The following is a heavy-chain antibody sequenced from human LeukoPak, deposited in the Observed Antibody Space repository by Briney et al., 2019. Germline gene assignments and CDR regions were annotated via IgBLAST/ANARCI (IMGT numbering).Heavy chain of an antibody. Sequence: GGSLRLSCAASGFTFSSYGMHWVRQAPGKGLEWVSVIYSGGSTYYADSVKGRFTISRDNSKNTLYLQMNSLRAEDTAVYYCARGGSAYWGQGTLVTVSS. V-gene: IGHV3-66*01. D-gene: IGHD6-6*01. J-gene: IGHJ4*02. CDR2: IYSGGST. CDR1: GFTFSSYG. CDR3: ARGGSAY.